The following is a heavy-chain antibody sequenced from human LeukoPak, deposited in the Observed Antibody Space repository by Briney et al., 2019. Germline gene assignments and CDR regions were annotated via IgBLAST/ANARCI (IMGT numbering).Heavy chain of an antibody. J-gene: IGHJ4*02. Sequence: GASVKVSCKASGGTFSSYAISWVRQAPGQGLEWMGGIIPIFGTANYAQKFQGRVTITADESTSTAYMELSSLRSEDTAVYYCARGGYDSSGYYYEDYDYWGQGTLVTVSS. D-gene: IGHD3-22*01. CDR3: ARGGYDSSGYYYEDYDY. CDR2: IIPIFGTA. V-gene: IGHV1-69*13. CDR1: GGTFSSYA.